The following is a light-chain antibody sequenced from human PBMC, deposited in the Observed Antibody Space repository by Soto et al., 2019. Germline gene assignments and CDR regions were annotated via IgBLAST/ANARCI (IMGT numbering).Light chain of an antibody. CDR1: QSVSSNY. CDR2: GAS. J-gene: IGKJ3*01. V-gene: IGKV3-20*01. Sequence: EIVLTQSPGTLSLSPGERATLSCRASQSVSSNYLAWYQQKPGQAPRLLMYGASSRATGIPDRFSGSGSGTDFTLTISRLEPEDFAVYYCQQYSTSGFTCGPGTKVDIK. CDR3: QQYSTSGFT.